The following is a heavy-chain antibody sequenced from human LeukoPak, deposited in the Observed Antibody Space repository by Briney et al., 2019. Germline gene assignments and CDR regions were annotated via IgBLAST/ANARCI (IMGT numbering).Heavy chain of an antibody. D-gene: IGHD1-26*01. CDR3: ARRKEVQATFDY. J-gene: IGHJ4*02. V-gene: IGHV3-7*01. CDR1: GFVFSNYW. Sequence: GGSLRLSCVASGFVFSNYWMGWVRQAPGKGLEWVANIKEDGGETYYVDSVKGRFTISRDNAKNSLDLQMNSLRDEDTAVYYCARRKEVQATFDYWGQGTLVTVSS. CDR2: IKEDGGET.